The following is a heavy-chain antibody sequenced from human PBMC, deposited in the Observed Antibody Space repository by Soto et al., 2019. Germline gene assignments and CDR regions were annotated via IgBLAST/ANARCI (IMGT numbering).Heavy chain of an antibody. CDR1: GFTFSSYA. CDR3: ARDSYGMDV. J-gene: IGHJ6*02. V-gene: IGHV3-30-3*01. CDR2: ISYDGSNK. Sequence: GSLRLSCAASGFTFSSYAMHWVRQAPGKGLEWVAVISYDGSNKYYADSVKGRFTISRDNSKNTLYLQMNSLRAEDTAVYYCARDSYGMDVWGQGTTVTVSS.